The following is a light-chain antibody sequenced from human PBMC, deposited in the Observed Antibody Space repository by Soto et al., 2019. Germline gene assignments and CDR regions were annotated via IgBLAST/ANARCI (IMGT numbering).Light chain of an antibody. CDR1: QTDSIS. J-gene: IGKJ3*01. CDR2: DAS. Sequence: EIVLTQSPATLSVSPGDRATLSCRASQTDSISLAWYQQKPGQSPRLLIFDASDRATGIPARFSGSGSGTDFTLTIAGLEPEDFAVYYCQQRSSWPPSFGPGTKVDFK. CDR3: QQRSSWPPS. V-gene: IGKV3-11*01.